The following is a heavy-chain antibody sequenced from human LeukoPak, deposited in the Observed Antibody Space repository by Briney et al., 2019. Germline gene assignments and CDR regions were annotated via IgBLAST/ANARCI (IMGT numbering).Heavy chain of an antibody. CDR1: GFTLSSYS. Sequence: GGSLRLSCAASGFTLSSYSMKWARQATGKGLEWVSSISSSSRYIYYADSVKGRFTISRDNAKNSLYLQMNSLRAEDTAVYYCARGEQYGDYGDYWGQGTLVTVSS. J-gene: IGHJ4*02. CDR2: ISSSSRYI. V-gene: IGHV3-21*01. D-gene: IGHD1/OR15-1a*01. CDR3: ARGEQYGDYGDY.